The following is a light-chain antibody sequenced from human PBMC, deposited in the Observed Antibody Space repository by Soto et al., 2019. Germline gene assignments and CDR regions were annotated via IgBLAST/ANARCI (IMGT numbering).Light chain of an antibody. CDR3: QHYKMYSPWT. CDR1: QSITTW. Sequence: DIQMTQSPSTVSAYVGDSVTITCRASQSITTWLAWYQQRPGKAPKLLIYDVSSLQSGVPSRFSGSGSGTEFTLTISSLQSDDFSSYYCQHYKMYSPWTFGQGTKVDSK. CDR2: DVS. V-gene: IGKV1-5*01. J-gene: IGKJ1*01.